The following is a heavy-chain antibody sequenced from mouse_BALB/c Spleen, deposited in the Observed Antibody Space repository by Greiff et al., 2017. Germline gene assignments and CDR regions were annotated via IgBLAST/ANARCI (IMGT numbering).Heavy chain of an antibody. CDR1: GYAFTNYW. J-gene: IGHJ1*01. CDR2: IYPGSGNT. Sequence: QVQLQQSGAELVRPGTSVKISCKASGYAFTNYWLGWVKQRPGHGLEWIGDIYPGSGNTYYNEKFKGKATLTADKSSSTAYMQLSSLTSEDSAVYFCARGGDGDWYFDVWGAGTTVTVSS. V-gene: IGHV1-63*01. CDR3: ARGGDGDWYFDV. D-gene: IGHD3-3*01.